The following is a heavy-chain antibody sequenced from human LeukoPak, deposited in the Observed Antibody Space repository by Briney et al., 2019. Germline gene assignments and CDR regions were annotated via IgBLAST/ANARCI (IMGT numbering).Heavy chain of an antibody. CDR1: GGSISSYY. CDR2: IYYSGST. J-gene: IGHJ2*01. CDR3: ATDYSNYAYWYFDL. D-gene: IGHD4-11*01. Sequence: SETLPLTCTVSGGSISSYYWSWIRQPPGKGLEWIGYIYYSGSTNYNPSLKSRVTISVDTSKNQFSLKLSSVTAADTAVYYCATDYSNYAYWYFDLWGRGTLVTVSS. V-gene: IGHV4-59*01.